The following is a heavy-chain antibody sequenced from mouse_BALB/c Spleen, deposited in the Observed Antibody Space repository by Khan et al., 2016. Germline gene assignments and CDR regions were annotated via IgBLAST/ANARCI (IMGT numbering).Heavy chain of an antibody. Sequence: EVQLQESGPDLVKPSQSLSLTCTVTGYSITSGYSWHWIRQFPGNKLEWMGYIHYSGGTKYIPSLKSRFSITRDTSKNQFFLQLNSVTPEDTATXYCTRSHGYYAMYCWGQGTSVTVSS. CDR2: IHYSGGT. J-gene: IGHJ4*01. CDR1: GYSITSGYS. CDR3: TRSHGYYAMYC. V-gene: IGHV3-1*02.